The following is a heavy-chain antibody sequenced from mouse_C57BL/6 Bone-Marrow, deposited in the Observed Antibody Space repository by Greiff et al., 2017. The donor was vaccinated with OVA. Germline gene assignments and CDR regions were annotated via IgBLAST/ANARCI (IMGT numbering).Heavy chain of an antibody. Sequence: EVQLQESGPGLVKPSQSLSLTCSVTGYSITSGYYWNWIRQFPGNKLEWMGYISYDGSNNYNPSLKNRISITRDTSKNQFFLKLNSVTTEDTATYYCARGRILAYFDYWGQGTTLTVSS. V-gene: IGHV3-6*01. CDR3: ARGRILAYFDY. CDR1: GYSITSGYY. J-gene: IGHJ2*01. CDR2: ISYDGSN.